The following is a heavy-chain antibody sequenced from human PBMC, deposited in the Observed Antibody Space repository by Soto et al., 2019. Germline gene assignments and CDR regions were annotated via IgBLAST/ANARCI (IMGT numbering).Heavy chain of an antibody. D-gene: IGHD3-9*01. J-gene: IGHJ4*02. CDR3: AKGRSVRYFRWLFAY. CDR1: GCTFSSNA. Sequence: GGALRLSWAASGCTFSSNAMSWGRQAPGKGLEWVSAISGSGGSTYYADSVKGRFTISRDNSKNTLYLQMNSLRAEDTAVYYCAKGRSVRYFRWLFAYSAQGTPVTVSS. V-gene: IGHV3-23*01. CDR2: ISGSGGST.